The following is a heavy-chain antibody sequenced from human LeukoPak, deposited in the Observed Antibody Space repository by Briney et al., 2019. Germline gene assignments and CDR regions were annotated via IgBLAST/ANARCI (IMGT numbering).Heavy chain of an antibody. D-gene: IGHD1-1*01. CDR2: FDPEDGET. CDR3: ATDTTSAGGPYYYGMDV. CDR1: GYTLTELS. J-gene: IGHJ6*02. Sequence: GASVKVSCTVSGYTLTELSMHWVRQAPGKGLEWMGGFDPEDGETIYAQKFQGRVTMTEDTSTDTAYMELSSLRSEDTAVYYCATDTTSAGGPYYYGMDVWGQGTTVTVSS. V-gene: IGHV1-24*01.